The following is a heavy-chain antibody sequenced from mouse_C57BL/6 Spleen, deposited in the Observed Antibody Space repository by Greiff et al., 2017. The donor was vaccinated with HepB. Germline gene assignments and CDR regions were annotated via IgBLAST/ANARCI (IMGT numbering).Heavy chain of an antibody. V-gene: IGHV1-82*01. CDR2: SYPGDGDN. J-gene: IGHJ2*01. D-gene: IGHD1-1*01. CDR3: ARVGNYYGSRKDYFDY. Sequence: VQLQQSGPELVKPGASVKISCKASGYAFSSSWLNWVKQRPGKGLEWIGRSYPGDGDNNYNGKFKGKATLTADKSSSTAYMPRSSLTSEDSAVYFCARVGNYYGSRKDYFDYWVQGTTLTVSS. CDR1: GYAFSSSW.